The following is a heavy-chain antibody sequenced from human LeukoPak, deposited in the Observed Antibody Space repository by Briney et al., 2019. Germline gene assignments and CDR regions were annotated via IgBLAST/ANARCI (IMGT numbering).Heavy chain of an antibody. D-gene: IGHD3-22*01. CDR1: GGSISSRSYY. V-gene: IGHV4-39*01. J-gene: IGHJ4*02. CDR2: IYYSGST. Sequence: SETLSLTCTVSGGSISSRSYYWGWIRQPPGKGLEWIGIIYYSGSTYSNPSLRSRVTISVDTSKNQFSLKLSSVTAADTAVYYCARQGYYDSSGYYYDLFDYWGQGTLVTVSS. CDR3: ARQGYYDSSGYYYDLFDY.